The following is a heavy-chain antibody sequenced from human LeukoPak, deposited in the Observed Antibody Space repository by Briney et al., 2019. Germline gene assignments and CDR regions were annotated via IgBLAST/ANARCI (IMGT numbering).Heavy chain of an antibody. CDR3: AKPIWGAFPREMDV. D-gene: IGHD3-16*01. CDR1: GFTFSIYS. Sequence: PGGSLRLSCAASGFTFSIYSMNWVRQAPGKGLEWVSYISGGSSTIYYADSVQGRFTISRDNSNNTLYLQMNSLRAEDTALYYCAKPIWGAFPREMDVWGKGTTVTISS. CDR2: ISGGSSTI. J-gene: IGHJ6*04. V-gene: IGHV3-48*01.